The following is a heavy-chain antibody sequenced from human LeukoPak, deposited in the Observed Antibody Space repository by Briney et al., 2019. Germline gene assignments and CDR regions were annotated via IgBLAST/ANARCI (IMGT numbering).Heavy chain of an antibody. CDR1: GFTFSDYY. CDR2: IYSGGST. J-gene: IGHJ4*02. Sequence: PGGSLRLSCAASGFTFSDYYMSWVRQAPGKGLEWVSVIYSGGSTYYADSVKGRFTISRDNSKNTLYLQMNSLRAEDTAVYYCARGSGSYDQVTDYWGQGTLVTVSS. V-gene: IGHV3-66*01. CDR3: ARGSGSYDQVTDY. D-gene: IGHD1-26*01.